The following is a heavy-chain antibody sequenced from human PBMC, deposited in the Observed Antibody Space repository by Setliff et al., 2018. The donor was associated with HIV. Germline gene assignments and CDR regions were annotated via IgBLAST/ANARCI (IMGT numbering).Heavy chain of an antibody. V-gene: IGHV1-69*13. CDR2: IIPIFGTA. Sequence: GASVKVSCKASGYIFSTSGISWVRQAPGQGLEWMGGIIPIFGTANYAQKFQGRVTITADESTSTAYMELSSLRSEDTAVYYCARWSTYIAAATPWGQGTLVTVSS. J-gene: IGHJ5*02. D-gene: IGHD6-13*01. CDR3: ARWSTYIAAATP. CDR1: GYIFSTSG.